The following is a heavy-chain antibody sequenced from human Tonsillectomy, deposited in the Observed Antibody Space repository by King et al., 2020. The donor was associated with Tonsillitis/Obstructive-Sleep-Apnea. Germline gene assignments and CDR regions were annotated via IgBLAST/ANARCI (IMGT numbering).Heavy chain of an antibody. J-gene: IGHJ6*03. D-gene: IGHD6-19*01. V-gene: IGHV3-53*01. CDR1: GFTVSSTY. CDR2: IYSGGST. Sequence: VQLVESGGGLIQPGGSLRLSCAASGFTVSSTYMSWVRQAPGRVLGGGSFIYSGGSTSSAYSVKGRFTISRDNSKNTLYLQMNSLRAEDSAVYYCAREAGTYPYYYYYMDVWGKGTTVTVSS. CDR3: AREAGTYPYYYYYMDV.